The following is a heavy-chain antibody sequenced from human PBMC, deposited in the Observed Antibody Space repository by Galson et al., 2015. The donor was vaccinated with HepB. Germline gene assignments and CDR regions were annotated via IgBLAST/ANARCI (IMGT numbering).Heavy chain of an antibody. CDR2: INHSGST. J-gene: IGHJ4*02. Sequence: LSLTCAVYGGSFSGYYWSWIRQPPGKGLEWIGEINHSGSTNYNPSLKSRVTISVDTSKNQFSLKLSSVTAADTAVYYCARSLYFYGAASYLDYWGQGTLVTVSS. V-gene: IGHV4-34*01. CDR1: GGSFSGYY. CDR3: ARSLYFYGAASYLDY. D-gene: IGHD4-17*01.